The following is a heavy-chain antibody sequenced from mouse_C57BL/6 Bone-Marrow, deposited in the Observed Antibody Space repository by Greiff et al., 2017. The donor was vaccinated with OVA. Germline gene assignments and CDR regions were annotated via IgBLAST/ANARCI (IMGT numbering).Heavy chain of an antibody. Sequence: EVQLQQSGAELVRPGASVKLSCTASGFNIKDDYMHWVKQWPEQGLEWIGWIGTENGDNEYASKLQCKVTITADTSSNTAYLQLSSLTSEDTAVYYCISYYSNLYAMDYWGQGTSVTVSS. CDR1: GFNIKDDY. D-gene: IGHD2-5*01. J-gene: IGHJ4*01. CDR3: ISYYSNLYAMDY. V-gene: IGHV14-4*01. CDR2: IGTENGDN.